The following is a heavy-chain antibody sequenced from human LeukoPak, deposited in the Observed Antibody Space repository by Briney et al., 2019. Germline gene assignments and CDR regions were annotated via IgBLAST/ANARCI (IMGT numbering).Heavy chain of an antibody. CDR2: IKQDGSEK. CDR3: ARDPFSPTDWFDP. Sequence: GGSLRLSCAASGFTFSSYVMHWVRQAPGKGLEWVANIKQDGSEKYYVDSVKGRFTISRDNAKNSLYLQMNSLRAEDTAVYYCARDPFSPTDWFDPWGQGTLVTVSS. D-gene: IGHD3-3*02. J-gene: IGHJ5*02. V-gene: IGHV3-7*01. CDR1: GFTFSSYV.